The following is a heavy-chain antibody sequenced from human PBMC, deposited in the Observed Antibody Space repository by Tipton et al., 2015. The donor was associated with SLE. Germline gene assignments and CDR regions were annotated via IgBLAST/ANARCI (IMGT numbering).Heavy chain of an antibody. CDR2: INPSGGST. CDR3: ANTPGELYCSGVSCYGPGGFDI. Sequence: QVQLVQSGAEVKKPGASVKVSCKASGYTFTSYYMHWVRQAPGQGLEWMGIINPSGGSTSYAQKFQGRVTMTRDTSTSTVYMELSSLRSEDTAVYYCANTPGELYCSGVSCYGPGGFDIWGQGTMVTVSS. J-gene: IGHJ3*02. D-gene: IGHD2-15*01. V-gene: IGHV1-46*01. CDR1: GYTFTSYY.